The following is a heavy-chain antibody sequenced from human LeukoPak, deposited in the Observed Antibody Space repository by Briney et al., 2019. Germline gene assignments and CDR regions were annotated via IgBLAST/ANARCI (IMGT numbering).Heavy chain of an antibody. CDR2: INPSGGST. D-gene: IGHD3-3*01. V-gene: IGHV1-46*01. CDR1: GYTSTSYY. Sequence: EASVKVSCKASGYTSTSYYMHWVRQAPGQGLEWMGIINPSGGSTSYAQKFQGRVTMTRGMSTSTVYMELSSLRSEDTAVYYCARGSYDFWSGYPYYFDYWGQGTLVTVSS. J-gene: IGHJ4*02. CDR3: ARGSYDFWSGYPYYFDY.